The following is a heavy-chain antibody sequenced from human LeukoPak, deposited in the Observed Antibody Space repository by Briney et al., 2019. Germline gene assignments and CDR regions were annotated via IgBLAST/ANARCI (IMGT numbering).Heavy chain of an antibody. CDR1: GFTFSSYS. V-gene: IGHV3-48*02. J-gene: IGHJ4*02. D-gene: IGHD3-10*02. Sequence: GGSLRLSCAASGFTFSSYSMNWVRRASGKGLEWASYIRRGSDTIYYADSVKGRFTISRDNAKNSPYLQMNSLRDEDTAVYYCARVFGSDDHFDYWGQGTLVTVSS. CDR2: IRRGSDTI. CDR3: ARVFGSDDHFDY.